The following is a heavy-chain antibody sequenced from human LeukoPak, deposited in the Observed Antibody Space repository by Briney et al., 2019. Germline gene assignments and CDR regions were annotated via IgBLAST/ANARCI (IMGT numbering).Heavy chain of an antibody. CDR2: IYSGGST. D-gene: IGHD1-26*01. CDR3: VRGGLDSGSYYFDY. V-gene: IGHV3-53*01. CDR1: GFTVSSNY. J-gene: IGHJ4*02. Sequence: GGSLRLSCAASGFTVSSNYMSWVRQAPGKGLEWASVIYSGGSTYYADSVKGRFTISRDNSKNTLYLQMNSLRAEDTAVYYCVRGGLDSGSYYFDYWGQGTLVTVSS.